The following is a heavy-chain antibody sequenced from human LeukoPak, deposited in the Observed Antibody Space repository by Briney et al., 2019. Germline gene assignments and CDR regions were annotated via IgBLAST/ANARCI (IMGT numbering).Heavy chain of an antibody. V-gene: IGHV3-21*01. D-gene: IGHD2-2*01. CDR1: EFTFSGYS. CDR2: IITSGSYI. CDR3: ARSLCSSTSCKPYYFDS. J-gene: IGHJ4*02. Sequence: TGGSLRLSCAASEFTFSGYSMNWVRQAPGKGLEWVSSIITSGSYIYYADSVKGRFTISRDNAKNSLYLQMNSLRAEDTAVYYCARSLCSSTSCKPYYFDSWGQGTLVTVSS.